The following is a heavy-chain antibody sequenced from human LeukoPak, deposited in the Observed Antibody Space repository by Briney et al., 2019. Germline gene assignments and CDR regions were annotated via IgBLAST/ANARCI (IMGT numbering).Heavy chain of an antibody. J-gene: IGHJ4*02. CDR3: AHSDRDYGDYPAPVGPFDY. D-gene: IGHD4-17*01. V-gene: IGHV2-5*02. Sequence: SGPTLVNPTQTLTLTCTFSGFSLSTSGVGVGWIRQPPGKALEWLALIYWDDDKRYSPSLKSRLTITKDTSKNQVVLTMTNMDPVDTATYYCAHSDRDYGDYPAPVGPFDYWGQGTLVTVSS. CDR2: IYWDDDK. CDR1: GFSLSTSGVG.